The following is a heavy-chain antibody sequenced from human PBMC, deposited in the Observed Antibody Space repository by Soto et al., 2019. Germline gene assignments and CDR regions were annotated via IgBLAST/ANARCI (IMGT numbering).Heavy chain of an antibody. CDR1: GFTFSSYA. V-gene: IGHV3-23*01. Sequence: ESLKISCAASGFTFSSYAMSWVRQAPGKGLEWVSAISGSGGSTYYADSVKGRFTISRDNSKKTLYLQMNSLRAEDTAVYYCAKEKPVYCSGGSCYSEYFDLWGRGTLVTVSS. CDR3: AKEKPVYCSGGSCYSEYFDL. D-gene: IGHD2-15*01. J-gene: IGHJ2*01. CDR2: ISGSGGST.